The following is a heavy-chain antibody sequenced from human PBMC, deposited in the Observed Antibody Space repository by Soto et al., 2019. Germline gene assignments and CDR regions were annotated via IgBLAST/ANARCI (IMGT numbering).Heavy chain of an antibody. V-gene: IGHV3-48*02. D-gene: IGHD3-16*02. CDR3: AREVIMITFGGVIAPYYYGMDV. CDR2: ISSSSSTI. Sequence: GGSLRLSCAASGFTFSSYSMNWVRQAPGKGLEWVSYISSSSSTIYYADSVKGRFTISRDNAKNSLYLQMNSLRDEDTAVYYCAREVIMITFGGVIAPYYYGMDVWGQGTTVTVSS. J-gene: IGHJ6*02. CDR1: GFTFSSYS.